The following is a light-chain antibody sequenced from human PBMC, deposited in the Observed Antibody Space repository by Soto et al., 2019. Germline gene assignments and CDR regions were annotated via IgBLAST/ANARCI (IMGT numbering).Light chain of an antibody. CDR2: NNN. V-gene: IGLV1-44*01. Sequence: QSVLTQPPSASGTPGQRVSISCSGSGSNIGSNTVNWYQQLPGTAPKLLMYNNNQRPSGVTDRFSGSKSGTSASLAISGLQSEDEADYYCAAWDDSLSGYVFGTGTKLTVL. CDR1: GSNIGSNT. J-gene: IGLJ1*01. CDR3: AAWDDSLSGYV.